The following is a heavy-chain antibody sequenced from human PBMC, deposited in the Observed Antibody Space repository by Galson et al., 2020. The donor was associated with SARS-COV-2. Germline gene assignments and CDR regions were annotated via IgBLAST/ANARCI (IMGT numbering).Heavy chain of an antibody. CDR3: AREDTRGSKNYYGMDV. V-gene: IGHV3-66*01. D-gene: IGHD3-10*01. CDR1: GFTVSSNY. Sequence: TGGSLRLSCAASGFTVSSNYMSWVRQAPGKGLEWVSVIYSGGSTYYADSVKGRFTISRDNSKNTLYLQMNSLRAEDTAVYYCAREDTRGSKNYYGMDVWGQGTTVTVSS. J-gene: IGHJ6*02. CDR2: IYSGGST.